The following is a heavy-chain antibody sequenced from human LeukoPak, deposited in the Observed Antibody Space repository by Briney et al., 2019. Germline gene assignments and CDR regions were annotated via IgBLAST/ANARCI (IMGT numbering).Heavy chain of an antibody. Sequence: SQTLSLTCSVSGGSISSGSYYWSWIRQPAGKGLEWIGEINRSGSTNYNSSLSLKSRVTISVDTSKNQFSLKLSSVTAADTAVYYCAVSAAALFDPWGQGTLVTVSS. V-gene: IGHV4-61*09. CDR2: INRSGST. CDR3: AVSAAALFDP. J-gene: IGHJ5*02. CDR1: GGSISSGSYY. D-gene: IGHD6-6*01.